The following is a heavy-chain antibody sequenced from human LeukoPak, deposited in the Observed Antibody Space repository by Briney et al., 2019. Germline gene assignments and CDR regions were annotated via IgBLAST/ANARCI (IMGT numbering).Heavy chain of an antibody. Sequence: SVKVSCKASGGTFSSYAISWVRQAPGQGLEWMGRIIPIFGTANYAQKFQGRVTITTDESTSTAYMELSSLRSEDTAVYYCARARLSYVYPFDIWGQGTMVTVSS. CDR3: ARARLSYVYPFDI. D-gene: IGHD2-8*01. J-gene: IGHJ3*02. V-gene: IGHV1-69*05. CDR1: GGTFSSYA. CDR2: IIPIFGTA.